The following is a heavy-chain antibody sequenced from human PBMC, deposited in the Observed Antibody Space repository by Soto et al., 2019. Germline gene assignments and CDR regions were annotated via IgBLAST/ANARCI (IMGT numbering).Heavy chain of an antibody. CDR1: GFTFSSES. Sequence: RGSLRLSCSASGFTFSSESMHWVRQAPGKGLEYVSAISSNGGSTYCADSVKGRFTISRDNSKNALYLQMSSLRAEDTAVYYCARSSDLGYCSGGSCQLPVTPFVYWGEGTLVTVSS. V-gene: IGHV3-64D*08. CDR2: ISSNGGST. J-gene: IGHJ4*02. D-gene: IGHD2-15*01. CDR3: ARSSDLGYCSGGSCQLPVTPFVY.